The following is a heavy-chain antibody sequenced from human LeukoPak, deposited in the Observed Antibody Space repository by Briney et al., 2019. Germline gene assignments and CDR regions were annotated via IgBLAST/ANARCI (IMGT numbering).Heavy chain of an antibody. CDR1: GYTFTGYY. CDR3: ARAVYYFDY. Sequence: ASVKVSCKASGYTFTGYYMHWVRQAPGQGLEWMGWISAYNGNTNYAQKLQGRVTMTTDTSTSTAYMELRSLRSDDTAVYYCARAVYYFDYWGQGTLVTVSS. J-gene: IGHJ4*02. CDR2: ISAYNGNT. V-gene: IGHV1-18*04.